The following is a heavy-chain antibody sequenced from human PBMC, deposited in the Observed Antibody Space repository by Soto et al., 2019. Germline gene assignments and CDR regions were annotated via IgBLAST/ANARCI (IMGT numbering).Heavy chain of an antibody. CDR3: PRDLVAPYYDILTGYRWFDP. J-gene: IGHJ5*02. D-gene: IGHD3-9*01. CDR2: INPNSGGT. Sequence: ASVKVSCKASGYTFTGYYMHWARQAPGQGLEWMGWINPNSGGTNYAQKFQGRVTMTRDTSISTAYMELSRLRSDDTAVYYCPRDLVAPYYDILTGYRWFDPWGQGTLVTVSS. CDR1: GYTFTGYY. V-gene: IGHV1-2*02.